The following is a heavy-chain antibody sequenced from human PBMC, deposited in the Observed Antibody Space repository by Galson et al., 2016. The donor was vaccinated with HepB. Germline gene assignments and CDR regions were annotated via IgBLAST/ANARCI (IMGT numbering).Heavy chain of an antibody. J-gene: IGHJ4*02. Sequence: SVKVSCKASGGTFSSIHISWVRQAPGQGLEWLGGNIPIFGTANYAQKFQGRVTITADESTSTAYMEMSSLRSEDTAVYYCARVAAISARQLDYWGQGTLVSVSS. CDR1: GGTFSSIH. CDR2: NIPIFGTA. V-gene: IGHV1-69*13. CDR3: ARVAAISARQLDY. D-gene: IGHD6-6*01.